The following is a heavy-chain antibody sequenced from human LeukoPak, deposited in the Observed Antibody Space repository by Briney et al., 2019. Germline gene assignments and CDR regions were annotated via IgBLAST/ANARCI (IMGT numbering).Heavy chain of an antibody. CDR2: VYASGNT. CDR1: GGSISSGTHY. CDR3: ARGYEYSYGYGVAFDI. V-gene: IGHV4-61*02. Sequence: SETLSLTCTVSGGSISSGTHYWSWIRRPAGKGLEWIGRVYASGNTIYNPSLKSRVSISVDTSKDQFSLKLTSMTAADTAVYYCARGYEYSYGYGVAFDIWGQGTMVTVSS. D-gene: IGHD5-18*01. J-gene: IGHJ3*02.